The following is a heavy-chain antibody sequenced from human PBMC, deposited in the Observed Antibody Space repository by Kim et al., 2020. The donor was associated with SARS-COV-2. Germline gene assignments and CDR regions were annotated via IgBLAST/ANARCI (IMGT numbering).Heavy chain of an antibody. CDR2: INHSGST. CDR3: ARGLYYYGSGSYYSNWFDP. V-gene: IGHV4-34*01. D-gene: IGHD3-10*01. J-gene: IGHJ5*02. CDR1: GGSFSGYY. Sequence: SETLSLTCAVYGGSFSGYYWSWIRQPPGKGLEWIGEINHSGSTNYNPSLKSRVTISVDTSKNQFSLKLSSVTAADTAVYYCARGLYYYGSGSYYSNWFDPWGQGTLVTVSS.